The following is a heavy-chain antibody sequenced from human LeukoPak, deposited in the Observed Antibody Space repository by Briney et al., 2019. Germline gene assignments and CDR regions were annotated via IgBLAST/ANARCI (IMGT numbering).Heavy chain of an antibody. Sequence: QPGGSLRLSCAASGFTFSSYAMSWVRQAPGKGLEWVSAISGSGGSTYYADSVKGRFTISRDNSKNTLYLQMNSLRAEDTAVYYCARDGPYDILTGYYPYYFDYWGQGTLVTVSS. CDR3: ARDGPYDILTGYYPYYFDY. CDR1: GFTFSSYA. CDR2: ISGSGGST. J-gene: IGHJ4*02. V-gene: IGHV3-23*01. D-gene: IGHD3-9*01.